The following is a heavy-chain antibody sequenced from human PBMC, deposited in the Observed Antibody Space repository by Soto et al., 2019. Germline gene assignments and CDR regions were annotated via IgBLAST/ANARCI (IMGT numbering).Heavy chain of an antibody. CDR3: ALLPGSPSYFDY. V-gene: IGHV3-23*01. CDR2: ISGGGRNT. CDR1: GGTCGGYG. Sequence: GGLLRVWWGAAGGTCGGYGSICVSKAPGKRLDLVSSISGGGRNTSYADSVTARFTISRDNSKNTLYLQMNSLRAEDTAVYYCALLPGSPSYFDYWGQGTLVTVSS. D-gene: IGHD3-10*01. J-gene: IGHJ4*02.